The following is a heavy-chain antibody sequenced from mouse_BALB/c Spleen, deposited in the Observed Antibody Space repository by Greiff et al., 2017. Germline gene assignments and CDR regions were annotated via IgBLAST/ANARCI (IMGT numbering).Heavy chain of an antibody. J-gene: IGHJ2*01. D-gene: IGHD2-1*01. CDR2: ILPGSGST. CDR1: GYTFSSYW. V-gene: IGHV1-9*01. Sequence: QVQLQQSGAELMKPGASVKISCKATGYTFSSYWIEWVKQRPGHGLEWIGEILPGSGSTNYNQKFKGQATFTADKSSNTAYMQLSSMTSEDAAVYYCARGCNYVRYFDYWGQGTTLTVSS. CDR3: ARGCNYVRYFDY.